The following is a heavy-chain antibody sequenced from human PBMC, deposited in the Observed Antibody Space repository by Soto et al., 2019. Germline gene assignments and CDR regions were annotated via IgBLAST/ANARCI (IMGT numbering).Heavy chain of an antibody. Sequence: QVQLQESGPRLVKPSETLAVACTVSGGSVSRGGYYWSWIRQPPGKALEWIGYTYYTGSVTYNPPLKSRVTQSVDPATNQFSLKLNSVTPADTAVYYCVREEYYFDTGGFSPLSAVWGQGILVIVS. V-gene: IGHV4-61*08. D-gene: IGHD3-22*01. CDR3: VREEYYFDTGGFSPLSAV. CDR2: TYYTGSV. J-gene: IGHJ4*02. CDR1: GGSVSRGGYY.